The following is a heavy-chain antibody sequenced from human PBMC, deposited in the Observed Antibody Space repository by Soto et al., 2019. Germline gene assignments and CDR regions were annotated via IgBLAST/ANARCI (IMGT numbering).Heavy chain of an antibody. CDR2: MNPNSGNT. CDR1: GYTFTSYD. V-gene: IGHV1-8*01. CDR3: ARGAPRENWFDP. J-gene: IGHJ5*02. Sequence: APVKVSCKASGYTFTSYDINWVRQATGQGLEWMGWMNPNSGNTGYAQKFQGRVTMTRNTSISTAYMELSSLRSEDTAVYYCARGAPRENWFDPWGQGTLVTVSS.